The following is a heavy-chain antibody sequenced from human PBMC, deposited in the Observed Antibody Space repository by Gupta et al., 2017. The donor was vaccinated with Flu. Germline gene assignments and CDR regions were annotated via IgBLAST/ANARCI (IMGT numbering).Heavy chain of an antibody. CDR1: YRFSKDG. CDR3: ARYGFSFGLDL. D-gene: IGHD3-10*01. J-gene: IGHJ6*02. CDR2: INRDGSEK. V-gene: IGHV3-7*03. Sequence: YRFSKDGMSWVRMAPGKGLEWVANINRDGSEKNYVDSAKGRFTISRDNAEDSLFLYMTSLRAEDTAVYYCARYGFSFGLDLWGQGTTVTVS.